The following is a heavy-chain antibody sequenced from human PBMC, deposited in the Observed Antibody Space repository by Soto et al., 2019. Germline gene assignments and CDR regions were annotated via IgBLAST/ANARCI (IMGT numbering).Heavy chain of an antibody. CDR2: VSVSGGTT. V-gene: IGHV3-23*01. CDR1: GFTFNNYA. Sequence: GGSLRLSCAASGFTFNNYAMSWVRQAPGKGLEWVSTVSVSGGTTYYADSLKGRFTISRDNSKKTVYLQMNRLRADDTAIYYCAKGLYDYDSSGYRLFDYWGQGTLVTVSS. D-gene: IGHD3-22*01. J-gene: IGHJ4*02. CDR3: AKGLYDYDSSGYRLFDY.